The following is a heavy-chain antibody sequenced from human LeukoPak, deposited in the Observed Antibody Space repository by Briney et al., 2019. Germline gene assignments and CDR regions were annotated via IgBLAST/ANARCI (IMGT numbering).Heavy chain of an antibody. J-gene: IGHJ3*02. V-gene: IGHV1-8*02. CDR3: ATSSGLTTHDAFDI. D-gene: IGHD3/OR15-3a*01. CDR1: GYTFTDYD. CDR2: MNPETEIT. Sequence: ASVKVSCKASGYTFTDYDLNWVRQASGQGLEWMGWMNPETEITEYAQKFQGRVTMTRDTSISTAHMELSGLTSEDTAVYFCATSSGLTTHDAFDIWGQGTKVTVSS.